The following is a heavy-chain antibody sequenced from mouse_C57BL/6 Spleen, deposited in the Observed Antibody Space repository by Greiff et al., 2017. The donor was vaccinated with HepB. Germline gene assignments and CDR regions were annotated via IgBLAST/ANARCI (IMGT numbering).Heavy chain of an antibody. V-gene: IGHV5-4*01. D-gene: IGHD2-4*01. CDR1: GFTFSSYA. CDR2: ISDGGSYT. CDR3: AREGSGLRLFAY. Sequence: EVMLVESGGGLVKPGGSLKLSCAASGFTFSSYAMSWVRQTPEKRLEWVATISDGGSYTYYPDNVKGRFTISRDNAKNNLYLQMSHLKSEDTAMYYCAREGSGLRLFAYWGQGTLVTVSA. J-gene: IGHJ3*01.